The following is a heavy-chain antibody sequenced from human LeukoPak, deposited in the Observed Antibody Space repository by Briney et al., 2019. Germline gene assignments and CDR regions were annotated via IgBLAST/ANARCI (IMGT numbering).Heavy chain of an antibody. J-gene: IGHJ4*02. CDR3: ARREISSSSRFDY. V-gene: IGHV4-34*01. CDR1: GGSFSGYY. Sequence: PSETLSLTCAVYGGSFSGYYWSWIRQPPGKGLEWIGEINHSGSTNYNPSLKGRVTISVDTSKNQFSLKLSSVTAADTAVYYCARREISSSSRFDYWGQGTLVTVSS. D-gene: IGHD6-6*01. CDR2: INHSGST.